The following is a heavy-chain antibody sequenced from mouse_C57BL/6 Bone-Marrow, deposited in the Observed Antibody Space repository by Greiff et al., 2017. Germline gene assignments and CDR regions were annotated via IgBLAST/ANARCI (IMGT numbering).Heavy chain of an antibody. J-gene: IGHJ3*01. V-gene: IGHV1-50*01. CDR1: GYTFTSYW. Sequence: QVQLQQPGAELVKPRASVKLSCKASGYTFTSYWMQWVKQRPGQGLEWIGEIDPSDSYTNYNQKFKGKATLTVDTSSSTAYMQLSSLTSEDSAVYYCARCCYGSSYSLFAYWGQGTLVTVSA. CDR2: IDPSDSYT. CDR3: ARCCYGSSYSLFAY. D-gene: IGHD1-1*01.